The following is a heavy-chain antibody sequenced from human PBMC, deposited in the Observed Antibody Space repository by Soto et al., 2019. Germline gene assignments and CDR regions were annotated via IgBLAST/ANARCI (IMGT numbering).Heavy chain of an antibody. CDR3: APLTVSLSGPYGIHV. CDR2: MFYSGLT. D-gene: IGHD2-15*01. J-gene: IGHJ6*02. CDR1: GYSVSSSEYY. Sequence: SETLSLTCSVSGYSVSSSEYYWAWIRQPPGKGLEWIGSMFYSGLTYYNPSLKSRVTLSVDTSKNQFSVRLNSVTATDTAVYYCAPLTVSLSGPYGIHVWGHGTTVTVSS. V-gene: IGHV4-39*01.